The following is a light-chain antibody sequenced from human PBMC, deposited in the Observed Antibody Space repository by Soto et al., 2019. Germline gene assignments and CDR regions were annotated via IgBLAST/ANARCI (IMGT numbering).Light chain of an antibody. CDR2: KAS. CDR3: QHYNSDLRT. Sequence: DIQMTQSPSTLSASVGDRVTITCRASQSISSWLAWYQQKPGKAPKLLIYKASSLESGVPSRFSGSGSGTEFTLTISSLQPDDVATYYCQHYNSDLRTFGQGTKV. V-gene: IGKV1-5*03. J-gene: IGKJ1*01. CDR1: QSISSW.